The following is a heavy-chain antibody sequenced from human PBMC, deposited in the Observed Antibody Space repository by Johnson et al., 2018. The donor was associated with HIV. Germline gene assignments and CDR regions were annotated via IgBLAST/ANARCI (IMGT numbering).Heavy chain of an antibody. D-gene: IGHD4-17*01. CDR1: GFTFSSYA. V-gene: IGHV3-30*04. Sequence: QVQLVESGGGVVQPGRSLRLSCAASGFTFSSYAMHWVRQAPGKGLEWVAVISYDGSNKKKADSVKGRFTISRDNSKNTVYLQMNSLRSDDTAVYYCARLRGAFDIWGQGTMVTVSS. CDR3: ARLRGAFDI. CDR2: ISYDGSNK. J-gene: IGHJ3*02.